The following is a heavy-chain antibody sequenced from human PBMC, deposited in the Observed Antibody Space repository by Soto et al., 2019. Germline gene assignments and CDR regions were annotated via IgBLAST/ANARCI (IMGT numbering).Heavy chain of an antibody. CDR2: INPNSGGT. D-gene: IGHD3-16*02. J-gene: IGHJ5*02. Sequence: ASVKVSCKAPADTFTSYYIHWVRQAPGHGLEWMGWINPNSGGTNYAQKFQGRVTMTRDTSISTAYMELSRLRSDDTAVYYCARFSVKGYPSYNWFDPWGQGTLVTVSS. V-gene: IGHV1-2*02. CDR1: ADTFTSYY. CDR3: ARFSVKGYPSYNWFDP.